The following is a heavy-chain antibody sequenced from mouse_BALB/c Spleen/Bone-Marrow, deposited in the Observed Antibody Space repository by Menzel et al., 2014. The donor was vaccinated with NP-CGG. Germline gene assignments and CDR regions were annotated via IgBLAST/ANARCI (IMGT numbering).Heavy chain of an antibody. V-gene: IGHV1-82*01. CDR2: IYPGDGDT. CDR1: GYAFSSSW. CDR3: ARSDGYRDMDY. J-gene: IGHJ4*01. Sequence: LQESGPELVKPGASVKISCKASGYAFSSSWMNWVKQRPGQGHEWIGRIYPGDGDTKYNGKFKGKATLTADKSSSTAYMQLSSLTSVDSAVYFCARSDGYRDMDYWGQGTSVTVSS. D-gene: IGHD2-3*01.